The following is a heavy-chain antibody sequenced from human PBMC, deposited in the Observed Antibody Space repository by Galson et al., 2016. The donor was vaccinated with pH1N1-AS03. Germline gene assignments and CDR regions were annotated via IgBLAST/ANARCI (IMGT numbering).Heavy chain of an antibody. CDR3: ARRGPGMGEYFHH. J-gene: IGHJ1*01. CDR2: IVPLYNTP. D-gene: IGHD1-1*01. V-gene: IGHV1-69*06. Sequence: SVKVSCKASGGSFSSYTFGWVRQAPGQGPEWIGGIVPLYNTPNYAQKFQGRVTIIADISTSTTYMQLSSLTSGDSAVYFWARRGPGMGEYFHHWGQGTLVTVSS. CDR1: GGSFSSYT.